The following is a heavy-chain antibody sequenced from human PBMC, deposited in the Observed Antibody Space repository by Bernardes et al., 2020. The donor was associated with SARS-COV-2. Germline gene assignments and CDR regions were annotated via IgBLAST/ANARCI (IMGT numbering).Heavy chain of an antibody. V-gene: IGHV4-31*03. J-gene: IGHJ5*02. CDR1: GASINSGAYY. CDR2: IYYSGST. D-gene: IGHD6-19*01. CDR3: ARDIRGSSGWAANWLDP. Sequence: SETLSLTCTVSGASINSGAYYWSWIRQFPGKGLEWIGYIYYSGSTNYNPSLKSRVTIEVDTSKNQFSLRLSSVTAADTAVYYCARDIRGSSGWAANWLDPWGQGTLVTVSS.